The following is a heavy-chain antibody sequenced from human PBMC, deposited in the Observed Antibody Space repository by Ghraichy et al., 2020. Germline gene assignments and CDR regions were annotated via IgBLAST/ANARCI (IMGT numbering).Heavy chain of an antibody. CDR1: GGSISSYY. Sequence: SETLSLTCTVSGGSISSYYWSWIRLPPGKGLEWIGYMYYSGSTNYNPSLKSRVTISSDTSKKQFSLKLSSVTAADTAVYYCARVAVGDYGDYFDYWGQGTLVTVSS. D-gene: IGHD4-17*01. CDR3: ARVAVGDYGDYFDY. V-gene: IGHV4-59*01. J-gene: IGHJ4*02. CDR2: MYYSGST.